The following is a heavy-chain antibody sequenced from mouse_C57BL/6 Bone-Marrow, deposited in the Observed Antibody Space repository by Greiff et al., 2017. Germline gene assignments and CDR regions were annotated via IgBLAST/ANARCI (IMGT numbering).Heavy chain of an antibody. CDR2: INPGSGGT. Sequence: SGAELVRPGTSVKVSCKASGYAFTNYLIEWVKQRPGQGLEWIGVINPGSGGTNYNEKFKGKATLTADKSSSTAYMQLSSLTSEDSAVYFCAREYYGSSPVGYFDVWGTGTTVTVSS. CDR3: AREYYGSSPVGYFDV. V-gene: IGHV1-54*01. D-gene: IGHD1-1*01. CDR1: GYAFTNYL. J-gene: IGHJ1*03.